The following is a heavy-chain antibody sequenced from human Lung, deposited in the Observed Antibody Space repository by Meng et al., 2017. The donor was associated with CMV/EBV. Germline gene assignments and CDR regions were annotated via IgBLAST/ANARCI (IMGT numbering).Heavy chain of an antibody. V-gene: IGHV2-26*01. CDR3: ARIAEGYCSSTSCYTRDYVDY. Sequence: SGPXLVXPTETLTLTCTVSGFSLSNARMGVSWIRQPPGKALEWLAHIFSNDEKSYSTSLKSRLTISKDTSKSQVVLTMTNMDPVDTATYYCARIAEGYCSSTSCYTRDYVDYWXQGTLVTVSS. CDR1: GFSLSNARMG. D-gene: IGHD2-2*02. J-gene: IGHJ4*02. CDR2: IFSNDEK.